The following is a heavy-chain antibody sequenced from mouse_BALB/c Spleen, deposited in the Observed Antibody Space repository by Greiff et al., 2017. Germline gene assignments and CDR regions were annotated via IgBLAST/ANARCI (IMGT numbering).Heavy chain of an antibody. CDR2: INSNGGST. Sequence: EVNVVESGGGLVQPGGSLKLSCAASGFTFSSYGMSWVRQTPDKRLELVATINSNGGSTYYPDSVKGRFTISRDNAKNTLYLQMSSLKSEDTAMYYCARDDGNLYYFDYWGQGTTLTVSS. V-gene: IGHV5-6-3*01. CDR3: ARDDGNLYYFDY. CDR1: GFTFSSYG. D-gene: IGHD2-1*01. J-gene: IGHJ2*01.